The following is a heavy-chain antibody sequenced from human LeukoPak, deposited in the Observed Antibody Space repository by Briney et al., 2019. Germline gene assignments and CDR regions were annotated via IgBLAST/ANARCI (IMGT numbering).Heavy chain of an antibody. CDR3: AGVRWLPSEADAFDI. CDR1: GFTVSSDY. D-gene: IGHD5-24*01. CDR2: IYAGGST. Sequence: PGGSLRLSCAASGFTVSSDYMSCVRQAPGKGLEWVSLIYAGGSTYYADSVKGRFTISRDNSKNTLYLQMNSLRAEDTAVYYCAGVRWLPSEADAFDIWGQGTMVTVSS. J-gene: IGHJ3*02. V-gene: IGHV3-53*05.